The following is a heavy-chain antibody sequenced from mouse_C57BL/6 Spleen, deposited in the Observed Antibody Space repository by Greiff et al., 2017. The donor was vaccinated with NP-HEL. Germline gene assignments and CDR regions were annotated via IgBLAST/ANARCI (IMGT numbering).Heavy chain of an antibody. J-gene: IGHJ4*01. V-gene: IGHV1-56*01. D-gene: IGHD2-2*01. CDR2: IFPGSGST. CDR1: GYTFTSYW. CDR3: ASSRGYGCNYAMDY. Sequence: QVQLKQSGPELVRPGASVKISCKAPGYTFTSYWMQWVRQRPGQGLEWIGEIFPGSGSTYYNQKFKGKATLTVDTSSSTAYMQLSSLTSEDSAVYFYASSRGYGCNYAMDYWGQGTSVTVSS.